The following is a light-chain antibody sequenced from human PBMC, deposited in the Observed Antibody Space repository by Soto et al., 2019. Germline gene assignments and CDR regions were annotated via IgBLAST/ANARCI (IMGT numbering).Light chain of an antibody. Sequence: EIVLTQSPATLSLSPGERATLSCRASQSVSSYLAWYQQKPGQAPRLLIYDASSRATGIPARFSGSGSGTDFPLTITNLEPEDFAVYYCQQRSNSPSTFGGGTKVEI. CDR3: QQRSNSPST. V-gene: IGKV3-11*01. CDR2: DAS. CDR1: QSVSSY. J-gene: IGKJ4*01.